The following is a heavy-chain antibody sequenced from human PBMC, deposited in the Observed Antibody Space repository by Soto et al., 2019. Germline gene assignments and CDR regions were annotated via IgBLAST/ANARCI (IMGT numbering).Heavy chain of an antibody. CDR2: IYDSGST. J-gene: IGHJ4*01. D-gene: IGHD6-13*01. V-gene: IGHV4-31*03. CDR1: RDSMYSGVYD. Sequence: LALASTMCRDSMYSGVYDLSWIQKRPGSGLEWIGYIYDSGSTYYNPSLKSRVSISVDTSMNQFSLRLSSVTPADTAVYYCATSGSRGWLQPRPLYLHYWGHGTLVTVSS. CDR3: ATSGSRGWLQPRPLYLHY.